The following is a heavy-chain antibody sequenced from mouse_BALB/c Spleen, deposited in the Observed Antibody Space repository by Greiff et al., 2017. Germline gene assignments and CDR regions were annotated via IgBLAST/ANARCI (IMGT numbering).Heavy chain of an antibody. CDR2: INPGSGGT. CDR1: GYAFTNYL. Sequence: LEESGAELVRPGTSVKVSCKASGYAFTNYLIEWVKQRPGQGLEWIGVINPGSGGTNYNEKFKGKATLTADKSSSTAYMQRSSLTSDDSAVYFCARWGGLRLRCAYWGQGTLVTVSA. J-gene: IGHJ3*01. CDR3: ARWGGLRLRCAY. V-gene: IGHV1-54*01. D-gene: IGHD2-2*01.